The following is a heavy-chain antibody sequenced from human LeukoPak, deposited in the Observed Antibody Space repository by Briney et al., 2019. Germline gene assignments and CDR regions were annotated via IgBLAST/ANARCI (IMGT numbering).Heavy chain of an antibody. D-gene: IGHD3-16*01. CDR1: GFTFSSYS. CDR3: GRVETAVWDGSAP. Sequence: GGSLRLSCAASGFTFSSYSMNWVRQAPGKGLEWVSSISSSGSFIYYADSVKGRLTTSRDNAKNSLYLQMNSLRADDTAVYYCGRVETAVWDGSAPGGRGPLVPVSS. J-gene: IGHJ5*02. V-gene: IGHV3-21*01. CDR2: ISSSGSFI.